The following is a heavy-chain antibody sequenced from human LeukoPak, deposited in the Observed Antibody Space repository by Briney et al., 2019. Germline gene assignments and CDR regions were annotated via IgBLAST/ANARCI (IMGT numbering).Heavy chain of an antibody. CDR1: GFTFSSYW. D-gene: IGHD3-22*01. J-gene: IGHJ4*02. CDR3: ARADYYETSGPFGY. V-gene: IGHV3-21*01. Sequence: PGGSLRLSCAVSGFTFSSYWMHWVRQAPGKGLEWVSAISGSGGSTYYADSVKGRFTISRDNAKNSLYLQMNSLRAEDTAVYYCARADYYETSGPFGYWGQGTLVIVSS. CDR2: ISGSGGST.